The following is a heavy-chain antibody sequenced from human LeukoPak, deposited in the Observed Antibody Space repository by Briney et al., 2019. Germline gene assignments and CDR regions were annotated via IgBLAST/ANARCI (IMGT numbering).Heavy chain of an antibody. J-gene: IGHJ5*02. Sequence: SETLSLTCAVYGGSFSGYYWSWIRQPPGKGLEWIGEINHSGSTNNKPSLKSRVTISVDTSKIQFSLKVSSVTAADTAVYYCTKHDGYNYAYIRSWGQGTLVTVSS. V-gene: IGHV4-34*01. CDR3: TKHDGYNYAYIRS. CDR1: GGSFSGYY. D-gene: IGHD3-16*01. CDR2: INHSGST.